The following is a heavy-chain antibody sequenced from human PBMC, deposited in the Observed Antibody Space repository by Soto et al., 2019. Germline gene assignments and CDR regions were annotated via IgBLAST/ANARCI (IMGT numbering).Heavy chain of an antibody. CDR1: GYAFTTYG. CDR2: ISAHNGNT. D-gene: IGHD1-1*01. Sequence: QVHLVQSGAEVKKPGASVKVSCQASGYAFTTYGITWVRQAPGQGLEWMGWISAHNGNTNYAQKLQGRVTVTRDTSTSPAYRELRSLRSDDTAVYYCARGRYGDYWGQGALVTVSS. V-gene: IGHV1-18*01. CDR3: ARGRYGDY. J-gene: IGHJ4*02.